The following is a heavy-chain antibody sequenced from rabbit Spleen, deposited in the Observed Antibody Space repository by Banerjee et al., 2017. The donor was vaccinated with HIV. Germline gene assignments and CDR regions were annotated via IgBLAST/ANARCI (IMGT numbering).Heavy chain of an antibody. CDR3: VRDQWDDFSDANL. J-gene: IGHJ4*01. CDR2: IDPIFGIT. CDR1: GFDVSSYG. V-gene: IGHV1S7*01. Sequence: QLVESGGGLVQPGGSLKLSCKASGFDVSSYGVSWVRQAPGTGLEWIGYIDPIFGITNYANSVKGRFTISRENAQNTVYLQLNSLTAADTATYFCVRDQWDDFSDANLWGQGTLVTVS. D-gene: IGHD4-2*01.